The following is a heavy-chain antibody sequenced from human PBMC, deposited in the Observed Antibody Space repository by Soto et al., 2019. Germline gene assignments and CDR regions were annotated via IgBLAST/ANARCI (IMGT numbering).Heavy chain of an antibody. CDR2: ISAYSGDT. CDR3: ARPSGSYGDYAWSLKY. D-gene: IGHD4-17*01. V-gene: IGHV1-18*01. CDR1: GYPFTGYS. Sequence: QVQLVQSGAEVKKPGASVKVSCKASGYPFTGYSVGWVRQAPGQGLEWMGWISAYSGDTYYAQRFQDRLSRTTDASTSTAYMELRSLRSDDTALYYCARPSGSYGDYAWSLKYWGQGTLVTVSS. J-gene: IGHJ4*02.